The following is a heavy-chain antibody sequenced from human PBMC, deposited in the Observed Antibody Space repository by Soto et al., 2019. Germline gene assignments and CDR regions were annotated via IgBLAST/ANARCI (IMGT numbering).Heavy chain of an antibody. CDR2: INISGGAT. D-gene: IGHD6-13*01. J-gene: IGHJ4*02. CDR1: GFTFSSYA. V-gene: IGHV3-23*01. Sequence: GGSLRLSCAVSGFTFSSYAMSWVRQAPGKGLEWVSGINISGGATYYADSVKGRFTISRDNSNNTLYLQMNSLRAEDTAVYYCAKFDSSSWYGFDYWGQGPPVTVSS. CDR3: AKFDSSSWYGFDY.